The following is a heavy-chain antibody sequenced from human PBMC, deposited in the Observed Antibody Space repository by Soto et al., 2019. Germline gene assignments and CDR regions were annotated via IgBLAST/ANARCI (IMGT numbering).Heavy chain of an antibody. CDR2: IYYSGST. CDR3: ARDWRTGYSDYYYGMDV. J-gene: IGHJ6*02. CDR1: GGSISSGDYY. V-gene: IGHV4-30-4*01. Sequence: QVQLQESGPGLVKPSQTLSLTCTVSGGSISSGDYYWSWIRQPPGKGLEWIGYIYYSGSTYYNPYLKSRVTISVDTSKNQFSLKLSSVTAADTAVYYCARDWRTGYSDYYYGMDVWGQGTTVTVSS. D-gene: IGHD3-9*01.